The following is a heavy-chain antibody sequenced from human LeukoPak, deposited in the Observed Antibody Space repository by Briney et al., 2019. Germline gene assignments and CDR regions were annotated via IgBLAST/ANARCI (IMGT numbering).Heavy chain of an antibody. V-gene: IGHV3-30*02. CDR1: GFTFSSYG. J-gene: IGHJ4*02. Sequence: PGGSLRLSCAASGFTFSSYGMHWVRQAPGKGLEWVAFIRYDGSNKYYADSVKGRFTISRDNSKNTLYLQMNSLRAEDTAVYYCAKDPGGSENYFDYWGQRTLVTVSS. D-gene: IGHD1-26*01. CDR2: IRYDGSNK. CDR3: AKDPGGSENYFDY.